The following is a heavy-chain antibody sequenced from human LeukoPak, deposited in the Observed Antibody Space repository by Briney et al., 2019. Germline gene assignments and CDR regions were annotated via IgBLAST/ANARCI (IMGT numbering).Heavy chain of an antibody. CDR3: ARTWYCSGGSCPDYYYYMDV. CDR2: IYYSGST. V-gene: IGHV4-39*01. J-gene: IGHJ6*03. CDR1: GGSISSSSYY. Sequence: PSETLSLTCTVSGGSISSSSYYWGWIRQPPGKGLEWIGSIYYSGSTYYNPSLKSRVTISVDTSKNQFSLKLSSVTAADTAVYYCARTWYCSGGSCPDYYYYMDVWSKGTTVTVSS. D-gene: IGHD2-15*01.